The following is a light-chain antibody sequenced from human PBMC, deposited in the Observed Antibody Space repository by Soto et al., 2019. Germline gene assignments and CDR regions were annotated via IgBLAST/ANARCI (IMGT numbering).Light chain of an antibody. V-gene: IGLV2-14*01. Sequence: QSALTQSASVSGSPGQSITISCTGTSSDVGDYNYVSWYQQHPGKAPRLIIYDVSSRPSGVSNRFSGSKSGNTASLTISGLPAEDQADYYCTSFPLSVSGTSLYVFGTGTKLTVL. CDR2: DVS. J-gene: IGLJ1*01. CDR3: TSFPLSVSGTSLYV. CDR1: SSDVGDYNY.